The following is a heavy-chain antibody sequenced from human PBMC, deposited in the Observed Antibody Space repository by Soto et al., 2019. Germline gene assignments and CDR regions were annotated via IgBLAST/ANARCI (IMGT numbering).Heavy chain of an antibody. CDR3: ATLPPRIVVTVLPIPS. D-gene: IGHD2-21*01. CDR1: GDSVSSTHW. Sequence: SETLSLTCVVSGDSVSSTHWWTWVRQTPGKGLEWIGEVYHTGSTKYNPSLKDRVTISVDKSKNHFSLNLMSLTAADTAVYYWATLPPRIVVTVLPIPSWGQGTQVTVSS. V-gene: IGHV4-4*02. CDR2: VYHTGST. J-gene: IGHJ4*02.